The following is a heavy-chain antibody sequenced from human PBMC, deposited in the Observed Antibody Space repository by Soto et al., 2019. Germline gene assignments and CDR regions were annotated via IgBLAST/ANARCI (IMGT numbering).Heavy chain of an antibody. CDR3: ARRVSGYDPYFDY. J-gene: IGHJ4*02. CDR1: GYSFANHW. Sequence: GESLKISCTASGYSFANHWIGWVRQKPGRGLEWMGNIYPDASETTYSPSSQGQVTISADKSISTAYLQWSSLRASDTAMYYCARRVSGYDPYFDYWGQGTLVTVSS. D-gene: IGHD6-25*01. V-gene: IGHV5-51*01. CDR2: IYPDASET.